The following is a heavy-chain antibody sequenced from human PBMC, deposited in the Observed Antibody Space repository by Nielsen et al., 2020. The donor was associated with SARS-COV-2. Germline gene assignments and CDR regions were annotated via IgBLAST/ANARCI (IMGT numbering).Heavy chain of an antibody. D-gene: IGHD6-13*01. CDR3: ARDHDIAAAGDYYYYGMDV. J-gene: IGHJ6*02. V-gene: IGHV1-46*01. Sequence: ASVKVSCKASGYTFTSYYMHWVRQAPGQGLEWMGIINPSGGGTSYAQKFQGRVTMTRDTSTSTVYMELSSLRSEDTAVYYCARDHDIAAAGDYYYYGMDVWGQGTTVTVSS. CDR1: GYTFTSYY. CDR2: INPSGGGT.